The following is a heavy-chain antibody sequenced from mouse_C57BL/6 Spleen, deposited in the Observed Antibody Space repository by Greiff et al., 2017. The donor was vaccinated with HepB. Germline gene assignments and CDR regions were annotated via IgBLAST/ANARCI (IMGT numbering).Heavy chain of an antibody. Sequence: VKLVESGPGLVQPSQSLSITCTVSGFSLTSYGVHWVRQSPGKGLEWLGVIWRGGSTDYNAAFMSRLSITKDNSKSQVFFKMNSLQADDTAIYYCAKILYYYGSSYAMDYWGQGTSVTVSS. CDR1: GFSLTSYG. CDR3: AKILYYYGSSYAMDY. D-gene: IGHD1-1*01. CDR2: IWRGGST. V-gene: IGHV2-5*01. J-gene: IGHJ4*01.